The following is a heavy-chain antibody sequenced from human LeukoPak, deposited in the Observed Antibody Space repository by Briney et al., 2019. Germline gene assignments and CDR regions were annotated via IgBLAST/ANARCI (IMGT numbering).Heavy chain of an antibody. CDR2: ISGSGGST. J-gene: IGHJ4*02. D-gene: IGHD2-2*01. Sequence: PGGSLRLSCAASGFTFSSYAMSWVRQAPGKGLEWDSAISGSGGSTYYADSVKGRFTISRDNSKNTLYLQMNNLRAEDTAVYYCAKESRSIVVVPAADFDYWGQGTLVTVSS. CDR1: GFTFSSYA. CDR3: AKESRSIVVVPAADFDY. V-gene: IGHV3-23*01.